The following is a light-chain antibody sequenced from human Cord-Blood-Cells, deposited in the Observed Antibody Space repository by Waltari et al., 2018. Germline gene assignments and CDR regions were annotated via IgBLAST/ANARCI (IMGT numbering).Light chain of an antibody. V-gene: IGKV3-20*01. J-gene: IGKJ4*01. Sequence: EIVLTQSPGTLSLSPGESATLSCRASQSVSSSYLAWYQQKPCQAPRLLIYGASSRATGMPARSSGSGAGTDFTLTISRLEPEDFAVYYCQQYGSSPLTFGGGTKVGIK. CDR1: QSVSSSY. CDR3: QQYGSSPLT. CDR2: GAS.